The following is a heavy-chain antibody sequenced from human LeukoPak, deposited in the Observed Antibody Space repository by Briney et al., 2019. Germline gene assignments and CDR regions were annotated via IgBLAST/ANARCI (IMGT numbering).Heavy chain of an antibody. CDR2: ISYDGSNK. CDR1: GFTFSSYA. V-gene: IGHV3-30*04. CDR3: ARGDHHFRVLDAFDI. Sequence: TGGSLRLSCAASGFTFSSYAMHWVRQAPGKGLEWVAVISYDGSNKYYADSVKGRFTISRDNSKNTLYLQMNSLRAEDTAVYYCARGDHHFRVLDAFDIWGQGTMVTVSS. D-gene: IGHD2/OR15-2a*01. J-gene: IGHJ3*02.